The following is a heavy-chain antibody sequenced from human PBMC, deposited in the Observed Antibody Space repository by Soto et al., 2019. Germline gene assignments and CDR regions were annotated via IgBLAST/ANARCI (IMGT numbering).Heavy chain of an antibody. CDR3: ARGDSGYDYNYYGMDV. V-gene: IGHV1-2*04. CDR2: INPNSGGT. D-gene: IGHD5-12*01. CDR1: GYTFTGYY. J-gene: IGHJ6*02. Sequence: ASVKVSCKASGYTFTGYYMHWVRQAPGQGLEWMGWINPNSGGTNYAQKFQGWVTMTRDTSISTAYMELSRLRSDDTAVYYCARGDSGYDYNYYGMDVWGQGTTVTVSS.